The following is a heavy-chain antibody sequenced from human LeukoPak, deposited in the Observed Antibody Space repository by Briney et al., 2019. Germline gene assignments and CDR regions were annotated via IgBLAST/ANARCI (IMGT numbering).Heavy chain of an antibody. Sequence: PGGSLRLSCAASGFTFSSYSMNWVRQAPGKGLEWVSSISSSSSYMYYADSVKGRFTISRDNAKNSLYLQMNSLRAEDTAVYYCASHYTYCSGGSCYYYYYGMDVWGKGTTVTVSS. D-gene: IGHD2-15*01. J-gene: IGHJ6*04. CDR3: ASHYTYCSGGSCYYYYYGMDV. V-gene: IGHV3-21*01. CDR1: GFTFSSYS. CDR2: ISSSSSYM.